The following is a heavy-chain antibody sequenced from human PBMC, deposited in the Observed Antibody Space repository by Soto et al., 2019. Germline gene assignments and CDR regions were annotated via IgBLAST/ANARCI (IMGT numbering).Heavy chain of an antibody. J-gene: IGHJ4*02. D-gene: IGHD5-12*01. Sequence: SLRLSCAASGFTFSSYGIHWVRPAPGKGLEWVAVISYDGSNKYYADTVKGRFTISRDNSKNTLYLQMNSLRAEDTAVYYCARGSITRAYYFDYWGQGTLVTVS. CDR2: ISYDGSNK. CDR1: GFTFSSYG. V-gene: IGHV3-30*03. CDR3: ARGSITRAYYFDY.